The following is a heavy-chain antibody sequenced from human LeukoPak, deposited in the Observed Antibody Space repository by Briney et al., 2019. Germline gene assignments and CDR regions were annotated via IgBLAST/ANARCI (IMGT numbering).Heavy chain of an antibody. D-gene: IGHD6-13*01. CDR2: INPNSGGT. Sequence: ASVKVSCKASGYTFTGYYMHWVRQAPGQGLEWMGWINPNSGGTKYAQKFQGRVTMTRDTSISTAYMELSRLGSDDTAVYYCARTGYSSSYRFTGDYWGQGTLVTVSS. J-gene: IGHJ4*02. V-gene: IGHV1-2*02. CDR1: GYTFTGYY. CDR3: ARTGYSSSYRFTGDY.